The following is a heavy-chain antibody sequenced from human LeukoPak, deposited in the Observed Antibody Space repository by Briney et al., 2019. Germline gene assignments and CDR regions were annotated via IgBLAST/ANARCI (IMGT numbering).Heavy chain of an antibody. CDR2: IRYDGSNK. CDR3: ANYYYDSSGRMLPG. V-gene: IGHV3-30*02. J-gene: IGHJ4*02. D-gene: IGHD3-22*01. CDR1: GFTFSSYG. Sequence: GGSLRLSCAASGFTFSSYGMHWVRQAPGKGLEWVAFIRYDGSNKYYADSVKGRFTISRDNSKNTLYLQMNSLRAEDTAVYYCANYYYDSSGRMLPGWGQGTLVTVSS.